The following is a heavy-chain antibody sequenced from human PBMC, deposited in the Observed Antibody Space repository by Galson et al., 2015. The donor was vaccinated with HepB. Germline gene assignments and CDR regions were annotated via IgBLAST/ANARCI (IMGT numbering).Heavy chain of an antibody. CDR1: GFTFTKYY. J-gene: IGHJ4*02. V-gene: IGHV1-46*03. Sequence: SCAASGFTFTKYYIHWVRQAPGQGLEWMGILNPRAFSTTYAQKFQGRLTMTRDTSTTTVYMELSSLRSEDTAVYYCATRVDSGFDYWGQGTLVTVSS. D-gene: IGHD3-9*01. CDR3: ATRVDSGFDY. CDR2: LNPRAFST.